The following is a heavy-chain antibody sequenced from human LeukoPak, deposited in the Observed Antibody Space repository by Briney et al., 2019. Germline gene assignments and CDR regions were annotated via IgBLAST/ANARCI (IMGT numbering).Heavy chain of an antibody. CDR1: GDSVSSNSAA. J-gene: IGHJ5*02. D-gene: IGHD6-13*01. CDR2: TYYRSKWYN. V-gene: IGHV6-1*01. Sequence: SQTLSLTCAISGDSVSSNSAAWNWIRQSPSRGLEWLGRTYYRSKWYNDYAVSVKSRITINPDTSKNQFSLQLNSVTPEDTAVCYCARAPLSSYSSSWYLVFGWFDPWGQGTLVTVSS. CDR3: ARAPLSSYSSSWYLVFGWFDP.